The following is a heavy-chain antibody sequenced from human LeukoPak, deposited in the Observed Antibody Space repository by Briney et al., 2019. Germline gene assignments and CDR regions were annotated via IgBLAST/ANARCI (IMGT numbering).Heavy chain of an antibody. V-gene: IGHV1-3*01. Sequence: ASVKVSCKASGYTFTSYAMHWVRQAPGQRLEWMGWINAGNGNTKYSQKFQGRVTITRDTSASTAYMELGSLRSEDTAVYYCATRLDILTGYYGDFDYWGQGTLVTVSS. J-gene: IGHJ4*02. D-gene: IGHD3-9*01. CDR2: INAGNGNT. CDR1: GYTFTSYA. CDR3: ATRLDILTGYYGDFDY.